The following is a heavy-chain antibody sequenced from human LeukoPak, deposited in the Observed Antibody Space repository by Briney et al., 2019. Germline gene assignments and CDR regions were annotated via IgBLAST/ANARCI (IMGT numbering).Heavy chain of an antibody. V-gene: IGHV3-21*01. CDR2: I. Sequence: INYADSVKGRFTISRDNAKNSLYLQMNSLRAEDTAVYYCARDRSPGNFDYWGQGTLVTVCS. J-gene: IGHJ4*02. CDR3: ARDRSPGNFDY. D-gene: IGHD3-10*01.